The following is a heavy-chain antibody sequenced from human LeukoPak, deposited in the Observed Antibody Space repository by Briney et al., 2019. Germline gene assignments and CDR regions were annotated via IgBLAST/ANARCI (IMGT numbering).Heavy chain of an antibody. CDR1: GFSFDDYS. CDR3: ARDLDYYDSSGYLDY. V-gene: IGHV3-21*01. Sequence: GGSLRLSCVGSGFSFDDYSMSWVRQAPGKGLEWVSSITSRSGYLFYADSVEGRFTISRDNAKNSVYLQMNSLRAEDTAVYYCARDLDYYDSSGYLDYWGQGTRVTVSS. D-gene: IGHD3-22*01. J-gene: IGHJ4*02. CDR2: ITSRSGYL.